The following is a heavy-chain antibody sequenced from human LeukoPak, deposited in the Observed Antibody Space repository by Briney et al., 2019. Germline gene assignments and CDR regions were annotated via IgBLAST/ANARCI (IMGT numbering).Heavy chain of an antibody. D-gene: IGHD2-15*01. V-gene: IGHV4-61*02. CDR3: ARGSGRDAFDI. CDR1: GGSISSGSYY. Sequence: SETLSLTCTVSGGSISSGSYYWSWIRQPAGKGLEWIGRIYISGSTNYNPSLKSRVTISADTSKSQFSLKLSSVTAADTAVYYCARGSGRDAFDIWGQGTMVTVSS. CDR2: IYISGST. J-gene: IGHJ3*02.